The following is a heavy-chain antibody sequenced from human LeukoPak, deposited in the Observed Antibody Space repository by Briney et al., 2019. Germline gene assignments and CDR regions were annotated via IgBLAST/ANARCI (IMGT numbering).Heavy chain of an antibody. CDR1: GYTLTELS. CDR2: INPSGGST. J-gene: IGHJ4*02. CDR3: ARASYGDYGVVDY. Sequence: ASVKVSCKVSGYTLTELSMHWVRQAPGQGLEWMGIINPSGGSTSYAQKSQGRVTMTRDTSTSTVYMELSSLRSEDTAVYYCARASYGDYGVVDYWGQGTLVTVSS. D-gene: IGHD4-17*01. V-gene: IGHV1-46*01.